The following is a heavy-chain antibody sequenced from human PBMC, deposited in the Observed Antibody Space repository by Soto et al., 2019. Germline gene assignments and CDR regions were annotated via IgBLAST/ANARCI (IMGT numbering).Heavy chain of an antibody. Sequence: QVRLQESGPGLVKPSETLSLTCTVSGGSITNYYWSWIRQSPGKGLEWIGHIYHSGSTKYNPSLKSRVTISIDTSKTQYSLKLNSVTAADTAVYSYARDGSCSSTRCYEGNWFDPWGQGTLVTVSS. CDR1: GGSITNYY. D-gene: IGHD2-2*01. J-gene: IGHJ5*02. CDR3: ARDGSCSSTRCYEGNWFDP. CDR2: IYHSGST. V-gene: IGHV4-59*01.